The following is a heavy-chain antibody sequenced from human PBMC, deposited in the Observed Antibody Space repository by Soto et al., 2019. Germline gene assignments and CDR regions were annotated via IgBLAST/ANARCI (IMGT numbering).Heavy chain of an antibody. CDR1: GGSISSSGYY. J-gene: IGHJ4*02. CDR2: IYYSGST. CDR3: AGEGSSSSYFDY. D-gene: IGHD6-6*01. Sequence: SETLSLTCTVFGGSISSSGYYWGWIRQHPGKGLEWIGSIYYSGSTYYNPSLKSRVTISVDTSKNQFSLKLSSVTAADTAVYYCAGEGSSSSYFDYWGQGTLVTVSS. V-gene: IGHV4-39*01.